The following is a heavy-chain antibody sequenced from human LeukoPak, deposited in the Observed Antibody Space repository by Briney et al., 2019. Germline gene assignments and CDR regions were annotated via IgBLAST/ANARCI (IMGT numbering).Heavy chain of an antibody. CDR2: IIPIFGTA. CDR1: GGTFSSYA. J-gene: IGHJ4*02. V-gene: IGHV1-69*13. Sequence: SVKVSCKASGGTFSSYAISWVRQAPGQGLEWMGGIIPIFGTANYAQKFQGRVTITADESTSTAYMELSSLRSEDTAVYYCARDSMTRRFLEWLLDYWGQGTQVTVSS. D-gene: IGHD3-3*01. CDR3: ARDSMTRRFLEWLLDY.